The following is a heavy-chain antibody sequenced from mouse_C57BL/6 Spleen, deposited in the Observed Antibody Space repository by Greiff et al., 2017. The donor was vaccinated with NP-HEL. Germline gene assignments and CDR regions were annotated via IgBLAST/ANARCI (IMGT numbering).Heavy chain of an antibody. J-gene: IGHJ2*01. CDR1: GYAFSSSW. V-gene: IGHV1-82*01. CDR2: IYPGDGDT. CDR3: ARHYYYGTNYFGY. D-gene: IGHD1-1*01. Sequence: QVQLQQSGPELVKPGASVKISCKASGYAFSSSWMNWVKQRPGKGLEWIGRIYPGDGDTNYNGKFKGKATLTADKSSSTAYMQLSSLTSEDSAVYFCARHYYYGTNYFGYWGQGTTLTVSS.